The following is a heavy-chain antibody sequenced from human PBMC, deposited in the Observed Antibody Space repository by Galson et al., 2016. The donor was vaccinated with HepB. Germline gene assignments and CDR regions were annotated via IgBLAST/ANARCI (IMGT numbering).Heavy chain of an antibody. CDR1: GYRFANYW. J-gene: IGHJ6*02. CDR3: ASGNFRSGYSRYYDTMDV. V-gene: IGHV5-51*03. D-gene: IGHD3-3*01. Sequence: QSGAEVKKPGESLKISCKASGYRFANYWIGWVRQMPGKGLEWMGDVYPGDSDKRYSPSFQGQVTISVDKSTTTAYLQWSSLKASDTALYYCASGNFRSGYSRYYDTMDVWGQGTTVTVSS. CDR2: VYPGDSDK.